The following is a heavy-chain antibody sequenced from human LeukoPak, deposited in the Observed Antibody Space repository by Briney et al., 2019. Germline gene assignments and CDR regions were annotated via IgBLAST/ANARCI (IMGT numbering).Heavy chain of an antibody. Sequence: SGTLSLTCTVSGGSISSYYWSWIRQPPGKGLEWIGYIYYSGSTNYNPSLKSRVTISVDASKNQFSLKLSSVTAADTAVYYCARHEVDYDTSGLTHRPEYFQHWGQGTLVTVSS. V-gene: IGHV4-59*08. CDR1: GGSISSYY. CDR3: ARHEVDYDTSGLTHRPEYFQH. D-gene: IGHD3-22*01. CDR2: IYYSGST. J-gene: IGHJ1*01.